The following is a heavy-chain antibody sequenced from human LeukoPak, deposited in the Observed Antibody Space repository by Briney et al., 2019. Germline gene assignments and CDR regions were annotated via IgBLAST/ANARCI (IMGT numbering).Heavy chain of an antibody. CDR2: ISYDGSNK. V-gene: IGHV3-30-3*01. CDR1: GFTFSSYA. Sequence: GGSLRLSCAASGFTFSSYAMHWVRQAPGKGLEWVAVISYDGSNKYYADSVKGRFTISRDNSKNTLYLQMNSLRAEDAAVYYCARDLAQWELPEGLGYWGQGTLVTVSS. CDR3: ARDLAQWELPEGLGY. D-gene: IGHD1-26*01. J-gene: IGHJ4*02.